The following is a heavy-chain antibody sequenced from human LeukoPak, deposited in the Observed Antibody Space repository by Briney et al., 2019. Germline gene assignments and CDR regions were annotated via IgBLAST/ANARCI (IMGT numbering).Heavy chain of an antibody. J-gene: IGHJ3*02. CDR2: IYYSGST. D-gene: IGHD1-14*01. V-gene: IGHV4-59*08. CDR3: ARQPGGTAAFGI. CDR1: GGSISSYY. Sequence: PSETLSLTCTVSGGSISSYYWSWIRQPPGKGLEWIAYIYYSGSTNYNPSLKSRVTISVDTSKNQFSLKLSSVTATDTAVYYCARQPGGTAAFGIWGQGTMVTVSS.